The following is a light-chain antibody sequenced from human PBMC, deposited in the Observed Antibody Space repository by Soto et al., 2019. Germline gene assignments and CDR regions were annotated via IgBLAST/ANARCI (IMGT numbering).Light chain of an antibody. CDR3: MHSIDWPWT. J-gene: IGKJ1*01. CDR1: QSLLHSNGYNY. Sequence: DIVMTQSPLSLPVTPGEPASLSCRSSQSLLHSNGYNYLDWYLQKPGQSPQLLIYLGSYRASGVPDRFSGSGSGTDFTLKISSVEAEDVGVYYCMHSIDWPWTFGQGTKVDIK. V-gene: IGKV2-28*01. CDR2: LGS.